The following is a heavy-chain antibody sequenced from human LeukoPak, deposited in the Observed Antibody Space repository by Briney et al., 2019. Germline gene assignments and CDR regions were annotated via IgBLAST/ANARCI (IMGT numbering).Heavy chain of an antibody. CDR1: GFTFSDYY. CDR2: ISSSGSTI. J-gene: IGHJ4*02. D-gene: IGHD6-19*01. V-gene: IGHV3-11*01. CDR3: ARGKWLVHVGPDY. Sequence: PGGSLRLSCAASGFTFSDYYMSWIRQAPGKGLEWVSFISSSGSTIYYAGSVKGRFTISRDNAKNSLYLQMNSLRAEDTAVYYCARGKWLVHVGPDYWGQGTLVTVSS.